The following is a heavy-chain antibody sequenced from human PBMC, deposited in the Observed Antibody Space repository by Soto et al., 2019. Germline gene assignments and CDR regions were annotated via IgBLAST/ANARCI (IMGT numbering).Heavy chain of an antibody. CDR2: INHSGST. V-gene: IGHV4-34*01. CDR1: VVSFIGDY. CDR3: ARARGYSYGLDQRRTFNS. D-gene: IGHD5-18*01. J-gene: IGHJ6*03. Sequence: PSDTLSLTCSFYVVSFIGDYWSWIREPPGNGLEWIGEINHSGSTNYNPSLKSRVTISVETSKNQFSLKLSSVTAADTAVYYCARARGYSYGLDQRRTFNSWGKGNMVNVSS.